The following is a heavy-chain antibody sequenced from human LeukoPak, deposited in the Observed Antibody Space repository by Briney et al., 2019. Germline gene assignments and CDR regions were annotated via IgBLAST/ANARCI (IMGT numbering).Heavy chain of an antibody. J-gene: IGHJ4*02. CDR2: IKEDGSEK. Sequence: PGGSLRLSCAASGFTFSAYWMSWVRQTPGKGLEWVANIKEDGSEKYYVDYVKGRFIISRDNAKNSLYVQMNSLRAEDTAVYYCARARNFDWLLWDYWGQGTLVTVSS. CDR1: GFTFSAYW. CDR3: ARARNFDWLLWDY. V-gene: IGHV3-7*02. D-gene: IGHD3-9*01.